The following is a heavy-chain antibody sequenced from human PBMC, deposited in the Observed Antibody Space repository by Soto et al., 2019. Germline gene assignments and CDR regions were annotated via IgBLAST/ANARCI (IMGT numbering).Heavy chain of an antibody. V-gene: IGHV3-48*02. CDR3: ARATISIFGVVMLDV. CDR2: TSSSSSTI. Sequence: GGSLRLSCAASGFTFSSYSMNWVRQAPGKGLEWVSYTSSSSSTIYYADSVKGRFTISRDNAKNSLYLQMNSLRDEDTAVYYCARATISIFGVVMLDVWGQGTTVTVSS. J-gene: IGHJ6*02. D-gene: IGHD3-3*01. CDR1: GFTFSSYS.